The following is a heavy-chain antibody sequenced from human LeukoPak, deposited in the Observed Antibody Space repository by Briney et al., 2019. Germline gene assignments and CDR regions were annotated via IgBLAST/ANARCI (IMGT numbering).Heavy chain of an antibody. CDR3: AKEGIAVASFDY. D-gene: IGHD6-19*01. J-gene: IGHJ4*02. CDR1: GFAFSAYA. Sequence: GASLRLSCAASGFAFSAYAMSWVRQAPGKGLEWVSAISGSISGSGGSTYYADSVKVRFTISRDNSKNTLFLQLNGLRAEDTAVYYCAKEGIAVASFDYWGQGTLVTVSS. CDR2: ISGSISGSGGST. V-gene: IGHV3-23*01.